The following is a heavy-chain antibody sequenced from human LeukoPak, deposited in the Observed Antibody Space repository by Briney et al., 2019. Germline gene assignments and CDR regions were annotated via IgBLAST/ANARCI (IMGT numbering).Heavy chain of an antibody. D-gene: IGHD1-26*01. CDR3: AKEGASGSYYKYFQH. Sequence: GGSLRLSCAASGFTFSSYAMSWVRQAPGKGLEWVSAISGSGDSTYYADSVKGRFTISRDNSKNTLYLQMNSLRAEDTAVYYCAKEGASGSYYKYFQHWGQGTLVTVSS. J-gene: IGHJ1*01. CDR2: ISGSGDST. CDR1: GFTFSSYA. V-gene: IGHV3-23*01.